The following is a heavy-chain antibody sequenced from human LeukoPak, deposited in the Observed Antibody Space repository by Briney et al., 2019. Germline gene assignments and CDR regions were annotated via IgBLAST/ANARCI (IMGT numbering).Heavy chain of an antibody. CDR3: AREDGTAMVDY. J-gene: IGHJ4*02. CDR1: GGSISSGGYY. Sequence: SQTLSLTCTVSGGSISSGGYYWSWLRQHPGKGLEWIGYIYNSGSTYYNPSLKSRVTISVDTSKNQFSLKLSSVTAADTAVYYCAREDGTAMVDYWGQGTLVTVSS. V-gene: IGHV4-31*03. CDR2: IYNSGST. D-gene: IGHD5-18*01.